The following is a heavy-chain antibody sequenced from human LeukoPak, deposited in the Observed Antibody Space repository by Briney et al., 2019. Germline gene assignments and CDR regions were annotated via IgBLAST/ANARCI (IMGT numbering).Heavy chain of an antibody. CDR3: ARGINWFDS. CDR1: GYTSADFY. V-gene: IGHV1-2*02. Sequence: GASVKVSCKSPGYTSADFYMHWVRQAPGQGLEWMGWIDPNSGGTDYEQRLLGRVTMTRDTSISTAYMELSGLTSDDTAVYYCARGINWFDSWGQGTLVTVSS. CDR2: IDPNSGGT. J-gene: IGHJ5*01. D-gene: IGHD3-10*01.